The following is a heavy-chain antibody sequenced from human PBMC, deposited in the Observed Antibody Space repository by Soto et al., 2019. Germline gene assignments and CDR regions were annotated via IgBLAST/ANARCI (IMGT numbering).Heavy chain of an antibody. J-gene: IGHJ4*02. V-gene: IGHV4-4*02. CDR2: IHHSGNT. CDR3: AHTIGAGSYVPY. D-gene: IGHD3-10*01. CDR1: GDSIGNNNW. Sequence: QVQLQESGPGLVKPSGTLSLTCAVSGDSIGNNNWWSWVRQPPGKGLEWIGEIHHSGNTNYNPSLKSRVSMSVEKSNNQFSLNLRSVTAADTAVYYCAHTIGAGSYVPYWGQGNLVTVSS.